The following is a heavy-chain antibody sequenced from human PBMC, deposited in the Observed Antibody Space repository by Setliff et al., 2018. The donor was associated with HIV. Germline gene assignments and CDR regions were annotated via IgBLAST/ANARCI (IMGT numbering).Heavy chain of an antibody. V-gene: IGHV4-61*09. CDR1: GASFIRSRYY. CDR2: VYTPGSA. Sequence: SETLSLTCTVSGASFIRSRYYWSWIRQPAGKGLEWIGHVYTPGSASYNPSLESRVTILEALSKNQFSLNLDSVTAADTAVYFCARALAGGSGWNYFALWGPGTLVTVSS. D-gene: IGHD6-19*01. J-gene: IGHJ4*02. CDR3: ARALAGGSGWNYFAL.